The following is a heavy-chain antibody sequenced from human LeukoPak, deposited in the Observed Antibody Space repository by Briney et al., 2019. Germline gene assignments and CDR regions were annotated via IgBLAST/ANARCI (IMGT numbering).Heavy chain of an antibody. CDR1: GYTFTSYA. CDR3: ARNMVRGVIPQH. J-gene: IGHJ1*01. D-gene: IGHD3-10*01. V-gene: IGHV1-3*01. CDR2: INAGNGNT. Sequence: SVKVSCKASGYTFTSYAMHWVRQAPGHRLAWMGWINAGNGNTKYSQKFQGRVTITRDTSASTAYMELSSLRSEDTAVYYCARNMVRGVIPQHWGQGTLVTVSS.